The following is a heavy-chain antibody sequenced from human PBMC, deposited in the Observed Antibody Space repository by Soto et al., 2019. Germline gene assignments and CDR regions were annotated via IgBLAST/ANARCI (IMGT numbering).Heavy chain of an antibody. J-gene: IGHJ5*02. CDR3: ARGRDYGSAPAFDP. CDR2: ISHSGRT. V-gene: IGHV4-4*02. D-gene: IGHD3-10*01. CDR1: GDSISTSDW. Sequence: QVQLQESGPGLVKPSGTLSLTCAVSGDSISTSDWWNWVRQPPGKGLEWIGEISHSGRTHYNPSLKSRVTISVDKAKKQFPLSLTSVTAADTAVYYCARGRDYGSAPAFDPWGQGTLVTVSS.